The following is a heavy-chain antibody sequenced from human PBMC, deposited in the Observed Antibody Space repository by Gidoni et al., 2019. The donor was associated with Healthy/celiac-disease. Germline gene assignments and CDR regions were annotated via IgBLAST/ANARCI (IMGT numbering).Heavy chain of an antibody. V-gene: IGHV4-38-2*01. J-gene: IGHJ5*02. CDR3: AREDYGDYRWFDP. CDR1: GYSISSGYY. Sequence: QVQLQESGPGLVKPSATLSLTCAVSGYSISSGYYWGWIRKPPVKGLEWIGSIYTRGGTYYNPSLKSRVTISVDTSKNQFSLKLSSVTAADTAVYYCAREDYGDYRWFDPWGQGTLVTVSS. CDR2: IYTRGGT. D-gene: IGHD4-17*01.